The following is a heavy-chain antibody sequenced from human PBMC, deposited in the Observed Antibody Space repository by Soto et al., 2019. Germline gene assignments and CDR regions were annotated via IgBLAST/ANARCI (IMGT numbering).Heavy chain of an antibody. V-gene: IGHV3-23*01. J-gene: IGHJ4*02. CDR2: ISDSGGST. D-gene: IGHD2-2*01. CDR1: GFTFSSYA. Sequence: PGGSLRLSCAASGFTFSSYAMSWVRQXPGKGLEWVSIISDSGGSTNYADSVKGRFTISRDNSKNTLYLQMNSLRAEDTAVYYCAKDRDCSSTSCYLPFVYWGQGALVTVSS. CDR3: AKDRDCSSTSCYLPFVY.